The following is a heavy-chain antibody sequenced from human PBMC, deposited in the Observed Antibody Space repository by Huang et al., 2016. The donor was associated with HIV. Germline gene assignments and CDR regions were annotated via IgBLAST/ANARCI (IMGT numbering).Heavy chain of an antibody. V-gene: IGHV3-21*01. CDR1: GFSLDSFN. D-gene: IGHD6-13*01. Sequence: EVQLVDSGGGLVKPGGSLSLSCSASGFSLDSFNMFWVRQTPAEGLQWVASSSSSSSFIEYADSVKGRVSISRDNAKNSLYLQMNSLRGEDTAVYYCVKDRGQQLSPFDSWGQGTLVTVSS. CDR3: VKDRGQQLSPFDS. J-gene: IGHJ4*02. CDR2: SSSSSSFI.